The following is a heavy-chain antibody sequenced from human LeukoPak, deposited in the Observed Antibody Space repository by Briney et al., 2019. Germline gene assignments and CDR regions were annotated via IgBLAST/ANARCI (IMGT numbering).Heavy chain of an antibody. CDR1: GFTFSSYA. CDR2: ISGSGGST. J-gene: IGHJ4*02. D-gene: IGHD5-12*01. Sequence: GGSLRLSCAASGFTFSSYAMSWVRQAPGKGLEWASAISGSGGSTYYADSVKGRFTISRDNSKNTLYLQMNSLRAEDTAVYYCARGRSGPFDYWGQGTLVTVSS. CDR3: ARGRSGPFDY. V-gene: IGHV3-23*01.